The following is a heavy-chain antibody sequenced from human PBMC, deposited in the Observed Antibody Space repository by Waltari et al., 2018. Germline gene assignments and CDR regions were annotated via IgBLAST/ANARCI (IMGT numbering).Heavy chain of an antibody. CDR2: IIPIFGTA. J-gene: IGHJ6*02. V-gene: IGHV1-69*12. Sequence: QVQLVQSGAEVKKPGSSVKVSCKASGGTFSSYAISWVRLAPGQGHEWMGGIIPIFGTANYAQKFQGRVTITADESTSTAYMELSSLRSEDTAVYYCATMTTVTPTGYYYGMDVWGQGTTVTVSS. CDR3: ATMTTVTPTGYYYGMDV. D-gene: IGHD4-17*01. CDR1: GGTFSSYA.